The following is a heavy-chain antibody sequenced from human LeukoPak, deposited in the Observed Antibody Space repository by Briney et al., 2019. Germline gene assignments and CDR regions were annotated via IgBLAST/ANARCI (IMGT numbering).Heavy chain of an antibody. CDR1: GFTFRGAW. Sequence: GGSLRLSCVASGFTFRGAWMSWVRRAPGKGLEWVGHIQSKTNGETTHYAAPVKGRFTITRDDAKNTVYLQMNSLKTEDTAVYYCTSNDPFLDYWGQRTLVTVSS. CDR3: TSNDPFLDY. CDR2: IQSKTNGETT. V-gene: IGHV3-15*01. J-gene: IGHJ4*01. D-gene: IGHD2/OR15-2a*01.